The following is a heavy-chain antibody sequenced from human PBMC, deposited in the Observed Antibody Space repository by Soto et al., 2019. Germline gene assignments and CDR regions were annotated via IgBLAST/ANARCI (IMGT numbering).Heavy chain of an antibody. CDR1: GYAFTTYG. D-gene: IGHD1-1*01. J-gene: IGHJ4*02. CDR2: ISAHNGNT. CDR3: ARGRYGYY. V-gene: IGHV1-18*01. Sequence: QVHLVQSGAEVKKPGASVKVSCKGSGYAFTTYGITWVRQAPGQGLEWMGWISAHNGNTNYAQKLQGRVTVTRDTSTSTAYMALRSMRSDDTAVYYCARGRYGYYWGQGARVTGSS.